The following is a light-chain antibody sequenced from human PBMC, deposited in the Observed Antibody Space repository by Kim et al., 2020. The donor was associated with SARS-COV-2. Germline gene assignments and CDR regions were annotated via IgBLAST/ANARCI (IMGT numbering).Light chain of an antibody. CDR3: AAWDDSLNGVV. V-gene: IGLV1-44*01. J-gene: IGLJ2*01. Sequence: ELTQPPSASGTPGQRVTIACSGSSSNIGSNTVNWYQQLPGTAPKLLSYSNNQRPSGVPDRFSGSKSGTSASLAISGLQSEDEADYYCAAWDDSLNGVVSGGGTQLT. CDR1: SSNIGSNT. CDR2: SNN.